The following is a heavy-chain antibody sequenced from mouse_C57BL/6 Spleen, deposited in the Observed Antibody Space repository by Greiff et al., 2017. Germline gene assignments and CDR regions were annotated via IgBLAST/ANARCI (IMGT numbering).Heavy chain of an antibody. J-gene: IGHJ2*01. CDR1: GYTFTSYW. V-gene: IGHV1-69*01. D-gene: IGHD2-3*01. CDR2: IDPSDSYT. Sequence: QVQLQQPGAELVMPGASVKLSCKASGYTFTSYWMHWVKQRPGQGLEWIGEIDPSDSYTNYNQKFKGKSTLTVDKSSSTAYMQLSSLTSEDSAVYYCAREMDDGYHLDYWGKGTTLTVSS. CDR3: AREMDDGYHLDY.